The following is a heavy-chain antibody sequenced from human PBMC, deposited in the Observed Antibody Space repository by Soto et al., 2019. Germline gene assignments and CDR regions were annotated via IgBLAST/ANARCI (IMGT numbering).Heavy chain of an antibody. Sequence: EVQLLESGGGLVQPGGSLRLSCAASGFTFSYYWMHWVRQAPGMGLVWVSRIHSDGSSTTYADSVKGRFTISRDNARNTLNLQMNSLRAEDTAVYYCARADRGAFDLWGQGTVLTVSS. V-gene: IGHV3-74*01. CDR2: IHSDGSST. CDR1: GFTFSYYW. CDR3: ARADRGAFDL. D-gene: IGHD1-26*01. J-gene: IGHJ3*01.